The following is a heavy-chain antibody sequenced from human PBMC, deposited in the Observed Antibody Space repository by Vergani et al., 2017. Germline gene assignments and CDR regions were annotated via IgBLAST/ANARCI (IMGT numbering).Heavy chain of an antibody. Sequence: QVQLVQSGAEVKKPGSSVKVSCKASGGTFSSYAISWVRQAPGQGLEWMGGIIPIFGPANYAKKFQGRVTITADESTSTAYMELSSLRSDDTAVYYCARMVVGATPGDYYYYYMDVWGKGTTVTVSS. CDR2: IIPIFGPA. CDR1: GGTFSSYA. D-gene: IGHD1-26*01. V-gene: IGHV1-69*12. J-gene: IGHJ6*03. CDR3: ARMVVGATPGDYYYYYMDV.